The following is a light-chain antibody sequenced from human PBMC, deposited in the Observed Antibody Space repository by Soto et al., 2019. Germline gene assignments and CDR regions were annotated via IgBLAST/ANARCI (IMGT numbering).Light chain of an antibody. Sequence: QSVLTQPPSVSGAPGQRVTISCTGSSSNIGAGYDVHWYQQLPGTAPKLLIYTNSIRPSGVPGRFSGSKSGTSASLAITGLQAEDEADYFCQSYDSSVSGYVFGTGTKGTVL. CDR1: SSNIGAGYD. CDR3: QSYDSSVSGYV. CDR2: TNS. J-gene: IGLJ1*01. V-gene: IGLV1-40*01.